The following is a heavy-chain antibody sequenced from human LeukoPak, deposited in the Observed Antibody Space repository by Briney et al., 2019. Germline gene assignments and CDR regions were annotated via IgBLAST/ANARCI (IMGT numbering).Heavy chain of an antibody. D-gene: IGHD3-22*01. CDR2: INHSGST. CDR1: GGSFSGYY. Sequence: SETLSLTCAVYGGSFSGYYWSWIRQPPGKGLEWIGEINHSGSTNYNPSLKSRVTISVDKSKNQFSLKLSSVTAADTAVYYCAXVSYYDSSDNRGAFDYWGQGTLVTVSS. V-gene: IGHV4-34*01. CDR3: AXVSYYDSSDNRGAFDY. J-gene: IGHJ4*02.